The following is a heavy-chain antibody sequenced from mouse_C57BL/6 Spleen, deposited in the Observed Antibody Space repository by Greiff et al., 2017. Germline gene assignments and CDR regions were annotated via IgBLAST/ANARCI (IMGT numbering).Heavy chain of an antibody. CDR3: ARGASYWDFDV. CDR2: IYPGSGNT. D-gene: IGHD6-2*01. CDR1: GYTFTDYY. V-gene: IGHV1-76*01. Sequence: VQLQPSGAELVRPGASVKLSCKASGYTFTDYYINWVKQRPGPGLEWIARIYPGSGNTYYNAKFKGKATLTAEKSSSTAYMQLSSLTSEDSSVYFCARGASYWDFDVWGTGTTVTVSS. J-gene: IGHJ1*03.